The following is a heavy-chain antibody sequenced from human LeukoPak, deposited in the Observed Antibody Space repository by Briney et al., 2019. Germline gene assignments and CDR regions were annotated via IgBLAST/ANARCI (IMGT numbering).Heavy chain of an antibody. CDR3: ARDQVPAAIWEGSLAFDI. J-gene: IGHJ3*02. CDR2: IRYDGSNK. CDR1: GFTFSTYA. Sequence: PGGSLRLSCAASGFTFSTYAMTWVRQAPGKGLEWVAFIRYDGSNKYYADSVKGRFTISRDNAKNSLYLQMNSLRAEDTAVYYCARDQVPAAIWEGSLAFDIWGQGTMVTVSS. D-gene: IGHD2-2*01. V-gene: IGHV3-30*02.